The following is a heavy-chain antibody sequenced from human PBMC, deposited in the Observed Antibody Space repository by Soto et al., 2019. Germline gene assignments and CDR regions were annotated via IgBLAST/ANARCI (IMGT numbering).Heavy chain of an antibody. Sequence: GVSLRLSCASSGFTFSSYAMSWVRQAPGKGLEWVSAISGSGGSTYYADSVKGWFTISRDNSTNTLYLQMNSLRAEDTAVYYCAKELSPNVVPAAFDYWGQGTLVTVSS. V-gene: IGHV3-23*01. CDR3: AKELSPNVVPAAFDY. CDR1: GFTFSSYA. CDR2: ISGSGGST. J-gene: IGHJ4*02. D-gene: IGHD2-2*01.